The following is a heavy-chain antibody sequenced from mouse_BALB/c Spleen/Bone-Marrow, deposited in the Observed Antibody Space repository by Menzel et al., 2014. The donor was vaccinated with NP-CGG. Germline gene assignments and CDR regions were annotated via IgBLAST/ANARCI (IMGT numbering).Heavy chain of an antibody. CDR3: ARVSYRYNWYFDV. Sequence: EVHLVESGPGLVKPSQSLSLTCSVTGYSITSGYFWNWIRQFPGNKLEWMGYISYDGTNNYNPSLKNRISITRDTSKNHFFLKLNSVTTEDTATYYCARVSYRYNWYFDVWGAGTTVTVSS. J-gene: IGHJ1*01. V-gene: IGHV3-6*02. CDR1: GYSITSGYF. D-gene: IGHD2-14*01. CDR2: ISYDGTN.